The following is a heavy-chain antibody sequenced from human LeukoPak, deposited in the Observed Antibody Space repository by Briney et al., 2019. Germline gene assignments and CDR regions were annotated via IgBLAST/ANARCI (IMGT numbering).Heavy chain of an antibody. CDR3: ARGRFLEWLLLYFDY. Sequence: MSSETLSLTCTVSGGSISSYYWSWIRQPPGKGLEWIGYIYYSGSTNYNLSLKSRVTISVDTSKNQFSLKLSSVTAADTAVYYCARGRFLEWLLLYFDYWGQGTLVTVSS. D-gene: IGHD3-3*01. J-gene: IGHJ4*02. CDR1: GGSISSYY. CDR2: IYYSGST. V-gene: IGHV4-59*01.